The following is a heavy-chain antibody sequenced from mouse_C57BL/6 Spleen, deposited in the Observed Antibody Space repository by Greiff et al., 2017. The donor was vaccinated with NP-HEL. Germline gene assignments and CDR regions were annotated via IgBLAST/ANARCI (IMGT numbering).Heavy chain of an antibody. Sequence: QVQLQQPGTELVKPGASVKLSCKASGYTFTSYWMHWVKQRPGQGLEWIGNINPSNGGTNYNEKFKSKATLTVDKSSSTAYMQLSSLTSEDSSVYYCARWITTVEYYFDYWGQGTTLTVSS. CDR2: INPSNGGT. D-gene: IGHD1-1*01. CDR3: ARWITTVEYYFDY. V-gene: IGHV1-53*01. J-gene: IGHJ2*01. CDR1: GYTFTSYW.